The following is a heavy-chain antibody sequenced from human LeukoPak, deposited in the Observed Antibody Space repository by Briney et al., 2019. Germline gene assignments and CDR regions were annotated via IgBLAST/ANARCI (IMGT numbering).Heavy chain of an antibody. J-gene: IGHJ4*02. CDR3: ARDALGSGSYYDY. V-gene: IGHV3-7*01. Sequence: GGSLTLSCPASSFTFSGYWMSWVRQAAGKVLEWVANINQGGSEKKYVDSVKGRFTISRDNPKNSLYLQKNSLRAEDTAVYFCARDALGSGSYYDYWGQGTLVPVSS. CDR1: SFTFSGYW. D-gene: IGHD3-10*01. CDR2: INQGGSEK.